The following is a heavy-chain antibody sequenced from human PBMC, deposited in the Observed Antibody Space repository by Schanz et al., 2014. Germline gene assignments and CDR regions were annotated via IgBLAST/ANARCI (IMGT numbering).Heavy chain of an antibody. J-gene: IGHJ6*02. D-gene: IGHD2-15*01. CDR1: GFAFSSYS. Sequence: QLVGSGGGLIQPGGSLRLSCTASGFAFSSYSMNWVRQAPGKGLEWVSYISSSGTTIYYADSVKGRFTISRDNSENTLYLQMNSLSADDTAVFYCAKGMGYCSGGTCCDYYYYGLDVWGQGTTVTVSS. CDR3: AKGMGYCSGGTCCDYYYYGLDV. V-gene: IGHV3-48*01. CDR2: ISSSGTTI.